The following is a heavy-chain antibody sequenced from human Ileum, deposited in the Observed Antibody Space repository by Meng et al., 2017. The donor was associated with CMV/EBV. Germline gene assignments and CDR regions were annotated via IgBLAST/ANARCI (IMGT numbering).Heavy chain of an antibody. CDR1: GYTFTNNN. CDR2: IDTNTGNP. Sequence: QVHLVQSGSELKKPGASVKVSCKTSGYTFTNNNIIWVRQAPGQGPEWMGWIDTNTGNPTYAQGFTGRFVFSLDTSANTAYLQISSLKAEDTAVYYCARDGLSGRYFDYWGQGTLVTVSS. V-gene: IGHV7-4-1*02. D-gene: IGHD1-26*01. J-gene: IGHJ4*02. CDR3: ARDGLSGRYFDY.